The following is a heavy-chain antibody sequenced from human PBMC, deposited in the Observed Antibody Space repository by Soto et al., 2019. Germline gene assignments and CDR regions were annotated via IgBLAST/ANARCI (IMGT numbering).Heavy chain of an antibody. D-gene: IGHD2-15*01. CDR1: GFSLSTSAVG. CDR3: AHLVVAGLTYYFDS. J-gene: IGHJ4*02. Sequence: QLTLKESGPTLVKPTQNLTLTCTFSGFSLSTSAVGVGWIRQPPGKALEWLEFIYWYDDKRYSPSLKSSLTITTYTSKNQVVLAMTNMDPVDTATYYGAHLVVAGLTYYFDSSGQGTLVTVSS. CDR2: IYWYDDK. V-gene: IGHV2-5*01.